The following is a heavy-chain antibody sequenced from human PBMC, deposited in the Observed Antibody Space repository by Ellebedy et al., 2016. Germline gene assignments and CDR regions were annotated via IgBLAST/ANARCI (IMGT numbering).Heavy chain of an antibody. J-gene: IGHJ5*02. D-gene: IGHD2-15*01. CDR2: IFSDGNT. CDR3: ARGVGSGWFDP. V-gene: IGHV3-53*01. Sequence: GESLKISCAASGFTFSHYWMHWVRQAPGKGLVWVSAIFSDGNTYYADSVKGRFTISRDNSKNTLYPQMNSLRAEDTAVYYCARGVGSGWFDPWGQGTLVTVSS. CDR1: GFTFSHYW.